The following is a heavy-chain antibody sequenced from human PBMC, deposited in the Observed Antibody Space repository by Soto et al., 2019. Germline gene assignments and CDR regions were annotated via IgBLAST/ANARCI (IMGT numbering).Heavy chain of an antibody. J-gene: IGHJ4*02. CDR3: ARGGLAYYDFWSGYYSFDY. V-gene: IGHV4-59*01. CDR1: GGSISSYY. D-gene: IGHD3-3*01. Sequence: PSETLSLTCTVSGGSISSYYWSWIRQPPGKGLEWIGYIYYSGSTNYNPSLKSRVTISVDTSKNQFSLKLSSVTAADTAVYYCARGGLAYYDFWSGYYSFDYWGQGTLVTVSS. CDR2: IYYSGST.